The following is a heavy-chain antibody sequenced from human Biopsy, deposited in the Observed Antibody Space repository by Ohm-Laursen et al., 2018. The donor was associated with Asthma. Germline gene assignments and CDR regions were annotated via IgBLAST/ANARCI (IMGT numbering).Heavy chain of an antibody. D-gene: IGHD1-26*01. CDR3: AKDVFPGWELRRGPDY. V-gene: IGHV3-30*18. J-gene: IGHJ4*02. CDR2: ISFDGSNK. Sequence: SSLRLSCSASGFTFSNYGMHWVRQAPGKGLDWVAVISFDGSNKNYTDSVKGRFTISRDNSRNTLHLQMNNLRAEDTAVYYCAKDVFPGWELRRGPDYWGQGTLVTVSS. CDR1: GFTFSNYG.